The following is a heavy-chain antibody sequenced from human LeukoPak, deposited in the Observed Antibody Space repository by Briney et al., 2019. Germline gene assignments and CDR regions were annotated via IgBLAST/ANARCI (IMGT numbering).Heavy chain of an antibody. J-gene: IGHJ5*02. V-gene: IGHV1-69*05. Sequence: GASVKVSSKASVGTFNRYAVTGGRQAPRQGRECVDSIIPIFAKANYAQKFKGTVTITTAASTNTTYLELNSLTSEDTAVYYCESAKYGLRSWFDPWGQGTLVTVSS. CDR3: ESAKYGLRSWFDP. CDR1: VGTFNRYA. D-gene: IGHD3-10*01. CDR2: IIPIFAKA.